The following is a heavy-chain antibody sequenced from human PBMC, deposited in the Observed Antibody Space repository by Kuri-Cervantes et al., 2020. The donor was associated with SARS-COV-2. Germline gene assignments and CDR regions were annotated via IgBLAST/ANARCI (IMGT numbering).Heavy chain of an antibody. CDR3: AKDLKYYDILTGYFGPNKIYYYYYGMDV. CDR2: ISYDGSNK. Sequence: GGSLRLSCAASGFTFSSYAMHWVRQAPGKGLEWVAVISYDGSNKYYADSVKGRFTISRDNSKNTLYLQMNSLRAEDTAVYYCAKDLKYYDILTGYFGPNKIYYYYYGMDVWGQGTTVTVSS. D-gene: IGHD3-9*01. J-gene: IGHJ6*01. V-gene: IGHV3-30*04. CDR1: GFTFSSYA.